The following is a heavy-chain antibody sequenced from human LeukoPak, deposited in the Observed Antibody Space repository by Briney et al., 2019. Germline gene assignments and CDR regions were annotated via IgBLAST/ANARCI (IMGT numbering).Heavy chain of an antibody. CDR3: ARDCNRRGGDHFDY. Sequence: SETLSLTCTVSGGSISSYYWSWIRQPAGKGLEWIGRIYTSGSTNYNPSLKSRVTMSVDTSKNQFSLKLSSVTAADTAVYYCARDCNRRGGDHFDYWGQGTLVTVSS. J-gene: IGHJ4*02. D-gene: IGHD2-21*02. V-gene: IGHV4-4*07. CDR1: GGSISSYY. CDR2: IYTSGST.